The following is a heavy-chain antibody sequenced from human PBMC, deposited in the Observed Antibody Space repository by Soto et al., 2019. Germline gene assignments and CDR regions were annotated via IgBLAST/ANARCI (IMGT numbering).Heavy chain of an antibody. CDR1: GRTFNNYA. D-gene: IGHD3-22*01. Sequence: SVKVSCKASGRTFNNYAISWVRRAPGIGFEWLGVIIPIGGTPEHAQKFQGRVTISADESTNTAYMELSSLRSEDTAVYYCATNYYDGSGHYFIFEHWGQGTLVTVSS. J-gene: IGHJ4*02. V-gene: IGHV1-69*13. CDR3: ATNYYDGSGHYFIFEH. CDR2: IIPIGGTP.